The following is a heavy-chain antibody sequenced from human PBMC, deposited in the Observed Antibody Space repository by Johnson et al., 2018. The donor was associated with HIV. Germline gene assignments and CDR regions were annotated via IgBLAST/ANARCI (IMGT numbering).Heavy chain of an antibody. CDR2: IYSGGST. J-gene: IGHJ3*02. CDR1: GFAVSSAY. D-gene: IGHD3-10*01. Sequence: VQLVESGGGLVQPGGSLRLSRAASGFAVSSAYMSWVRQAPGKGLEWVSVIYSGGSTYYADSVKGRFTISRDNSKNTLYLQMNSLRAEDTAVYYCAREWYGVRGVNDAFDIWGQGTMVTVSS. CDR3: AREWYGVRGVNDAFDI. V-gene: IGHV3-66*01.